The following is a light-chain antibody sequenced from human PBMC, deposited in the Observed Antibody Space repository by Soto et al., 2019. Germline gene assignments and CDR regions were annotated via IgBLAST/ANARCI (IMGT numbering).Light chain of an antibody. CDR3: QRYNSWPPLT. Sequence: EIVMTQSPATLSVSPGERATLSCRASQSVGSNLAWYQQRPGQAPRLLIFGASTRATDIPARFSGSGSGTEFTLTVSSLQSEDFAVYYCQRYNSWPPLTFDGGNKVEV. CDR2: GAS. CDR1: QSVGSN. V-gene: IGKV3-15*01. J-gene: IGKJ4*01.